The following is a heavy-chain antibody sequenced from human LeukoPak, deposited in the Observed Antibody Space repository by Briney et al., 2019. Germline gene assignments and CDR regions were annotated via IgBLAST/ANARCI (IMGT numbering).Heavy chain of an antibody. D-gene: IGHD4-17*01. CDR3: ARVRTYGDYWY. CDR2: IYYSGST. J-gene: IGHJ4*02. Sequence: PSETLSLTCTVSGGSISSGDYYWSWIRQPPGKGLEWIVYIYYSGSTYYDPSLKSRVTISVDTSKNQFSLKLSSVTAADTAVYYCARVRTYGDYWYWGQGTLVTVSS. V-gene: IGHV4-30-4*01. CDR1: GGSISSGDYY.